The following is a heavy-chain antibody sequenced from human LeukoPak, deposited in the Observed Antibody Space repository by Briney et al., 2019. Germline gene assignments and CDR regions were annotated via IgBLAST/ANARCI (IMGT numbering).Heavy chain of an antibody. V-gene: IGHV1-45*02. D-gene: IGHD5-12*01. CDR1: GYTFTYRY. Sequence: ASVKVSCKASGYTFTYRYLHWVRQAPGQALGWMGWITPFNGNTNYAQKFQDRVTITRDRSMSTAYMELSSLRSEDTAMYYCASPSGYDFRDDAFDIWGQGTMVTVSS. J-gene: IGHJ3*02. CDR3: ASPSGYDFRDDAFDI. CDR2: ITPFNGNT.